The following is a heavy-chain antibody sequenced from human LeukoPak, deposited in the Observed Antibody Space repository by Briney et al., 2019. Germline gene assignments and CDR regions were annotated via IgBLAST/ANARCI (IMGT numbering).Heavy chain of an antibody. CDR3: ARGLEWVGSAAFDY. J-gene: IGHJ4*02. V-gene: IGHV1-2*02. D-gene: IGHD3-3*01. Sequence: ASVKVSCKASGYTFTGYYMHWVRQAPGQGLEWMGWINPNSGGTNYAQKFQGRVTMTRDTSISTACMELSRLRSDDTAVYYCARGLEWVGSAAFDYWGQGTLVTVSS. CDR2: INPNSGGT. CDR1: GYTFTGYY.